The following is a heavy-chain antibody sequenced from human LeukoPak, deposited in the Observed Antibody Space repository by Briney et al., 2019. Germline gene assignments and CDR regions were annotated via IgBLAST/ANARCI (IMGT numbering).Heavy chain of an antibody. CDR1: VGTFSSYA. CDR3: CAVVATIDTLYYFDY. D-gene: IGHD5-12*01. Sequence: SVKASCKASVGTFSSYAISWVRQAPGQGLEWMGRIIPILGTANYAQKFQGRVTITTDESTSTAYMELSSLRSEDTAVYYCCAVVATIDTLYYFDYWGQGTLVIVSS. J-gene: IGHJ4*02. V-gene: IGHV1-69*11. CDR2: IIPILGTA.